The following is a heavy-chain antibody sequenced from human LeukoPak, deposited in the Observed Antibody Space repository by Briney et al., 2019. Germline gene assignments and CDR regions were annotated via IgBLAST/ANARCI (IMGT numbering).Heavy chain of an antibody. J-gene: IGHJ4*02. V-gene: IGHV3-21*01. Sequence: GGSLRLSCAASGFTFSSYSMNWVRQAPGKGLEWVSSISSSSSYTYYADSVKGRFTISRDNAKNSLYLQMNSLRAEDTAVYYCARAEVEMATIFFDYWGQGTLVTVSS. CDR2: ISSSSSYT. CDR3: ARAEVEMATIFFDY. CDR1: GFTFSSYS. D-gene: IGHD5-24*01.